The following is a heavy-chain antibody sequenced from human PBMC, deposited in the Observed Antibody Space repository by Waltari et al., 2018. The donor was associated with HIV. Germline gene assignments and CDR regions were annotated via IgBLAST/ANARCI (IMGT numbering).Heavy chain of an antibody. CDR2: ISRKKGVT. J-gene: IGHJ2*01. CDR1: GYIFIGYY. D-gene: IGHD3-3*01. Sequence: QEQLVQSGAEVKKPGASVKVSCKPSGYIFIGYYVHCVRQAPCQRLEWMGRISRKKGVTTYPPKFESRVTMTTDTSMTTVNMEVTRLRSDGTAIYYCARGYFQYDLRSVFDLWGRGTLVTVSS. CDR3: ARGYFQYDLRSVFDL. V-gene: IGHV1-2*06.